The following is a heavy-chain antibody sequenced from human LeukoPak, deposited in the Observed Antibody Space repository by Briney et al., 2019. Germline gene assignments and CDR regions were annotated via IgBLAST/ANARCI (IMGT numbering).Heavy chain of an antibody. J-gene: IGHJ4*02. V-gene: IGHV4-39*01. Sequence: SETLSLTCTVSGGSISSSSYYWGWIRQPPGKGLEWIGSIYYSGSTYYNPSLKSRVTISVDTSKNQFSLKLSSVTAADTAVYYCARGSDTAAYPLRYFDWLPFDYWGQGTLVTVSS. CDR1: GGSISSSSYY. D-gene: IGHD3-9*01. CDR2: IYYSGST. CDR3: ARGSDTAAYPLRYFDWLPFDY.